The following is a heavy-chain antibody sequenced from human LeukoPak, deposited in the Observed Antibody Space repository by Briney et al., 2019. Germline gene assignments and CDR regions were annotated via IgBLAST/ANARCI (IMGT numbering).Heavy chain of an antibody. CDR1: GFTFSSYW. CDR3: ARDRSERAFDI. V-gene: IGHV3-7*03. J-gene: IGHJ3*02. CDR2: IKQDGSEK. Sequence: GGSLRPSCAASGFTFSSYWMSWVRQAPGKGLEWVANIKQDGSEKYYVDSVKGRFTISRDNAKNSLYLQMNSLRAEDTAVYYWARDRSERAFDIWGQGTMVTVSS. D-gene: IGHD3-3*01.